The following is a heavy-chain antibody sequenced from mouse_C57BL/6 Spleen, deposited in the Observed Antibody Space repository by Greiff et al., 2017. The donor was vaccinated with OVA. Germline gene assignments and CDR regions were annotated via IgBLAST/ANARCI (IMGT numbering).Heavy chain of an antibody. CDR3: ARSVYYDYSWFAY. CDR2: INPNNGGT. CDR1: GYTFTDYY. J-gene: IGHJ3*01. Sequence: VQLQQSGPELVKPGASVKISCKASGYTFTDYYMNWVKQSHGKSLEWIGDINPNNGGTSYNQKFKGKATLTVDKSSSTAYMELRSLTSEDSAVYYCARSVYYDYSWFAYWGQGTLVTVSA. V-gene: IGHV1-26*01. D-gene: IGHD2-4*01.